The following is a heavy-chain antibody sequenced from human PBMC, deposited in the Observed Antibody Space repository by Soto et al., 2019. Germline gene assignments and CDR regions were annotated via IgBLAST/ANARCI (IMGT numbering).Heavy chain of an antibody. CDR1: GGSISSYY. CDR2: IYYSGST. Sequence: PSETLSLTCTVSGGSISSYYLSWIRQPPGKGLEWIGYIYYSGSTNYNPSLKSRVTISVDTSKNQFSLKLSSVTAADTAVYYCARRQAWRAFDYWGQGTLVTVSS. J-gene: IGHJ4*02. CDR3: ARRQAWRAFDY. D-gene: IGHD3-3*01. V-gene: IGHV4-59*01.